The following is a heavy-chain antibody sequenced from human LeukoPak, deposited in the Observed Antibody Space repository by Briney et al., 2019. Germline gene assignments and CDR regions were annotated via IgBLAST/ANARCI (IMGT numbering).Heavy chain of an antibody. CDR2: INDSGGT. Sequence: PSETLSLTGAVYGGSFSGYYWSWIRQPPGKGLEWIGEINDSGGTNYNPYLKSRVTISLDTPKNQFSLKLTSMTAADTAVYYCARAPYLSSDSWGQGILVAVSS. V-gene: IGHV4-34*01. CDR3: ARAPYLSSDS. J-gene: IGHJ3*01. CDR1: GGSFSGYY. D-gene: IGHD3-22*01.